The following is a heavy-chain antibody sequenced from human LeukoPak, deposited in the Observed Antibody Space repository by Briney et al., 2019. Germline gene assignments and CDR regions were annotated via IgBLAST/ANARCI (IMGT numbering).Heavy chain of an antibody. J-gene: IGHJ4*02. CDR2: IIPILGIA. CDR3: ARWDDSTAYDY. Sequence: SAKVSCKASGGTFSSYTISWVRQAPGQGLEWMGRIIPILGIANYAQKFQGRVTITADKSTSTAYMELSSLRSEDTAVYYCARWDDSTAYDYWGQGTLVTVSS. CDR1: GGTFSSYT. D-gene: IGHD3-22*01. V-gene: IGHV1-69*02.